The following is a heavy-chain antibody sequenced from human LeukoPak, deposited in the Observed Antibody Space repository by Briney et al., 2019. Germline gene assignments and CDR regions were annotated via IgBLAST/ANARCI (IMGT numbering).Heavy chain of an antibody. J-gene: IGHJ6*03. Sequence: ASVKVSCKAFGYTFTSNYMHWVRQAPGQGPEWMGVISPSGGSTTYAQKFQGRVTLTRDMSTSTDYLELSSLRAEDTAVYYCAREGRKSRGVDIVRKKETGYYYMDVWGKGTTVTVSS. CDR2: ISPSGGST. CDR1: GYTFTSNY. V-gene: IGHV1-46*01. D-gene: IGHD2-15*01. CDR3: AREGRKSRGVDIVRKKETGYYYMDV.